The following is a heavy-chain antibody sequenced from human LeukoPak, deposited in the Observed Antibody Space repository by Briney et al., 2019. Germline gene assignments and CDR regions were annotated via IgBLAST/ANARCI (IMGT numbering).Heavy chain of an antibody. CDR2: INHSGST. J-gene: IGHJ5*02. CDR1: GGSFSGYY. CDR3: ARAHNWFDP. Sequence: SETLSLTCAVYGGSFSGYYWSWIRQPPGKGLEWIGEINHSGSTNYNPSLKSRVTISVDTSKNQFSLKLSSVTAADTAVYYCARAHNWFDPWGQGTLVTVSS. V-gene: IGHV4-34*01.